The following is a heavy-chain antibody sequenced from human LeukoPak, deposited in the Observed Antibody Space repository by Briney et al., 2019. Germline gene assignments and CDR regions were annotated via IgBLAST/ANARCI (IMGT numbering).Heavy chain of an antibody. V-gene: IGHV3-48*03. CDR1: GFSFSSYE. CDR2: ISNSGSVI. D-gene: IGHD1-26*01. J-gene: IGHJ4*02. CDR3: AGGPQYGGSFAF. Sequence: GGSLRPSCAASGFSFSSYELAWVRQAPGTGLEWVAYISNSGSVIKYGDAAKGRFTISRDNSKNSVYLQMNSLGADDTALYYCAGGPQYGGSFAFWGQGALVTVSS.